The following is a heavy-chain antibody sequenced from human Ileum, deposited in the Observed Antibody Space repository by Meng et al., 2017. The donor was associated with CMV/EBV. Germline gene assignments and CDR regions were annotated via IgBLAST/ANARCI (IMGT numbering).Heavy chain of an antibody. J-gene: IGHJ5*02. D-gene: IGHD4-23*01. V-gene: IGHV3-30-3*01. CDR3: ARAVVTTSTWFDP. CDR2: MSFDGSNE. Sequence: VTSGFIFSNYPIPWLRQAPGKGLEWVAVMSFDGSNEYYADSVKGRFSISRDNSKNTLYLQMNSLKPEDTAVYHCARAVVTTSTWFDPWGQGTLVTVSS. CDR1: GFIFSNYP.